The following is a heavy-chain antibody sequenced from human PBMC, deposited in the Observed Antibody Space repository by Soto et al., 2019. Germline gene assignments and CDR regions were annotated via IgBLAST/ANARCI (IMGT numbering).Heavy chain of an antibody. CDR1: GFTFRNAW. J-gene: IGHJ4*02. V-gene: IGHV3-15*01. Sequence: PGGSLRLSCAASGFTFRNAWMSWVRQPPGKGLEWVGRIKSKTDGGTTDYAAPVKGRFTISRDDSKNTLYLQMNSLKTEDTAVYYCTTAVGLLWFGELLYPLDYWGQGT. CDR3: TTAVGLLWFGELLYPLDY. CDR2: IKSKTDGGTT. D-gene: IGHD3-10*01.